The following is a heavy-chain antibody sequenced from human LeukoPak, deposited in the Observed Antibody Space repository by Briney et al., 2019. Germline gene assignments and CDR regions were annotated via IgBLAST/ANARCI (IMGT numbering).Heavy chain of an antibody. CDR1: GGSFSGYY. J-gene: IGHJ4*02. CDR3: ARVELGYDILTGYYSGNFDY. Sequence: SETLSLTCAVYGGSFSGYYWSWIRQPPGKGLEWIGEINHSGSTNYNPSLKSRVTISVDASKNQFSLRLSSVTAADTAVYYCARVELGYDILTGYYSGNFDYWGQGTLVTVSS. V-gene: IGHV4-34*01. D-gene: IGHD3-9*01. CDR2: INHSGST.